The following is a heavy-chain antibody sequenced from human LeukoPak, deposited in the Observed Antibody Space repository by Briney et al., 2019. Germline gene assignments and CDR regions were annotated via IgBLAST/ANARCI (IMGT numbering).Heavy chain of an antibody. D-gene: IGHD5-18*01. Sequence: GGSLRLSCAASGFTFDDYAMHWVRHAPGKGLEWVSGISWNRGSIGYADSVKGRFTISRDNAKNSLYLQMNSLRAEDTALYYCAKDVEVDTAMVPYYFDYWGQGTLVTVSS. CDR2: ISWNRGSI. V-gene: IGHV3-9*01. CDR3: AKDVEVDTAMVPYYFDY. CDR1: GFTFDDYA. J-gene: IGHJ4*02.